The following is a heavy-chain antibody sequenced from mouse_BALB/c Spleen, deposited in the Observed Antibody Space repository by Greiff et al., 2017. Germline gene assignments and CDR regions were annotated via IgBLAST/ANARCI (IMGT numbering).Heavy chain of an antibody. Sequence: LVKPGASVKISCKASGYSFTGYYMHWVKQSHGKSLEWIGYISCYNGATSYNQKFKGKATFTVDTSSSTAYMQFNSLTSEDSAVYYCARTGYGNYAMDYWGQGTSVTVAS. CDR2: ISCYNGAT. V-gene: IGHV1S34*01. CDR3: ARTGYGNYAMDY. D-gene: IGHD2-10*02. J-gene: IGHJ4*01. CDR1: GYSFTGYY.